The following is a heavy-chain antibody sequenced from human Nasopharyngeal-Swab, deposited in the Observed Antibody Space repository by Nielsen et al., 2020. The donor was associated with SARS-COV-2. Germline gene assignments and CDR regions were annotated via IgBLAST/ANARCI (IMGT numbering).Heavy chain of an antibody. V-gene: IGHV4-59*01. CDR3: ARDSTLGLNDY. J-gene: IGHJ4*02. CDR2: IYYSGST. Sequence: SETLSLTCTVSGGSISSYYWSWIRQPPGKGLEWIGYIYYSGSTNYNPSLKSRVTISVDTSKNQFSLKLSSVTAADTAVYYCARDSTLGLNDYWGQGTLVTVSS. CDR1: GGSISSYY. D-gene: IGHD4/OR15-4a*01.